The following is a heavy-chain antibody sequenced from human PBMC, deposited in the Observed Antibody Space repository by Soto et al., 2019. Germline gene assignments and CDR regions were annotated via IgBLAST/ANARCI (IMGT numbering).Heavy chain of an antibody. CDR3: ASPSSYYGSGSYSDGMDV. V-gene: IGHV1-69*13. Sequence: VASVKVSCKASGYTFSSYAISWVRQAPGQGLERMGGIIPIFGTANYAQKFQGRVTITADESTSTAYMELSSLRSEDTAVYYCASPSSYYGSGSYSDGMDVWGQGTTVTVSS. J-gene: IGHJ6*02. D-gene: IGHD3-10*01. CDR2: IIPIFGTA. CDR1: GYTFSSYA.